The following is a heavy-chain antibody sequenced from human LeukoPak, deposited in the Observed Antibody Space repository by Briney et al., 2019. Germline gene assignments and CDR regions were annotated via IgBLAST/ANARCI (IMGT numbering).Heavy chain of an antibody. Sequence: GASVNVSCKASVYTFTNYDINWVRQATGRGLEWMGWMNPYSGNTGYAQEFQGRITMTRDPSISTAYMELSSLRSEDTAMYYCAKSKVGATTLPIDFWGQGTLVTVSS. CDR1: VYTFTNYD. J-gene: IGHJ4*02. CDR3: AKSKVGATTLPIDF. V-gene: IGHV1-8*01. D-gene: IGHD1-26*01. CDR2: MNPYSGNT.